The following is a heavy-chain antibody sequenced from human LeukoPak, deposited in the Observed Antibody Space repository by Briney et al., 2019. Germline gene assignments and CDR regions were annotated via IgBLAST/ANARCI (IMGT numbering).Heavy chain of an antibody. V-gene: IGHV3-21*01. CDR3: ARDHCSSTSCFPSGTNYFDS. D-gene: IGHD2-2*01. CDR1: GFTFSSYT. Sequence: PGGSLRLSCAAPGFTFSSYTMNWVRQAPGKGLEWVSSISSSRSYIYNADSVKGRFTISRDNAKNSLYLQMYSLRAEDTAVYYCARDHCSSTSCFPSGTNYFDSWGQGTPVTVSS. CDR2: ISSSRSYI. J-gene: IGHJ4*02.